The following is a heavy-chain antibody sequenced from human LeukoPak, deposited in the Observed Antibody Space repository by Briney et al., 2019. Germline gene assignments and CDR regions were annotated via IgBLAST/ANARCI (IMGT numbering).Heavy chain of an antibody. CDR3: ARRSDSGSDDGEDYFDF. CDR1: GASIFSTTFY. J-gene: IGHJ4*02. V-gene: IGHV4-39*01. CDR2: MYYDGST. Sequence: PSETLSLTCCVSGASIFSTTFYWGWIRQPPGKGLEWIGSMYYDGSTYYNPSLKSRVSISVDTSNNQFSLKLTSVTAADTAVYFCARRSDSGSDDGEDYFDFWAQGTLVTISS. D-gene: IGHD1-26*01.